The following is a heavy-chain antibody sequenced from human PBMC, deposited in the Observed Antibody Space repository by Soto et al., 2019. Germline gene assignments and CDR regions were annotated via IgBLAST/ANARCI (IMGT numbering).Heavy chain of an antibody. Sequence: ASVKVSCKASGGTFSSYAISWVRQAPGQGLEWMGGIIPIFGTANYAQKFQGRVTITADESTSTAYMELSSLRSEDTAVYYCARDRYCSSTSCPRFGMDVWGQGTTVTVPS. D-gene: IGHD2-2*01. CDR1: GGTFSSYA. CDR3: ARDRYCSSTSCPRFGMDV. J-gene: IGHJ6*02. CDR2: IIPIFGTA. V-gene: IGHV1-69*13.